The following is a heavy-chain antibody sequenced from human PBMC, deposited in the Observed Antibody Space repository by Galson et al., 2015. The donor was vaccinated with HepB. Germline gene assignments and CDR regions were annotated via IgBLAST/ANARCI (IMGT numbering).Heavy chain of an antibody. D-gene: IGHD3-3*01. CDR3: ARPREGFDFWSGYSWFDP. J-gene: IGHJ5*02. CDR1: GYTFTSYY. Sequence: SVKVSCKASGYTFTSYYMHWVRQAPGQGLEWMGRINPNSGGTNYAQKFQGRVTMTRDTSISTAYMELRRLRSDDTAVYYCARPREGFDFWSGYSWFDPWGQGTLVIVSS. V-gene: IGHV1-2*06. CDR2: INPNSGGT.